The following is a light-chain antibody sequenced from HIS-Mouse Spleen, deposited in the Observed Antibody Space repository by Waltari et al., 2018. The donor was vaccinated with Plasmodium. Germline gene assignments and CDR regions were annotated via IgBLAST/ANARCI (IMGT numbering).Light chain of an antibody. J-gene: IGKJ3*01. CDR2: DAS. CDR1: QDISNY. V-gene: IGKV1-33*01. CDR3: QQYDNLPPLFT. Sequence: DIQMTPSPSSLSASVGDRVPITCQASQDISNYLNWYQQKPGKAPKLLIYDASNLETGVPSRFSGSGSGTDFTFTISSLQPEDIATYYCQQYDNLPPLFTFGPGTKVDIK.